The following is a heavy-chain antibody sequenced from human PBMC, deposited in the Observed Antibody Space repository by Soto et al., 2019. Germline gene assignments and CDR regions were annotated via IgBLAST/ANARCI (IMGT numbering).Heavy chain of an antibody. CDR2: IYTSGST. Sequence: PSETLSLTCTVSGGSISSYYWSWIRQPAGKGLEWIGRIYTSGSTNYNPSLKSRVTMSVDTSKNQFSLKLSSVTAADTAVYYCARDWDHLLQYNWFAPCGQGTLVTVSS. CDR3: ARDWDHLLQYNWFAP. D-gene: IGHD2-2*01. CDR1: GGSISSYY. J-gene: IGHJ5*02. V-gene: IGHV4-4*07.